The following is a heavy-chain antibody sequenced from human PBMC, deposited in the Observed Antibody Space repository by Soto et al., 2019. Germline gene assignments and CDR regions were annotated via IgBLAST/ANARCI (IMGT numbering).Heavy chain of an antibody. D-gene: IGHD6-19*01. CDR1: GYTFYSYG. CDR3: ARVHSSDWYVIDY. Sequence: ASVKVSCKASGYTFYSYGISWVRQAPGQGLEWMGWISAYNDKINYAQNFQGRVTVTADTFTTTAYMELRSLRSDDTAVYYCARVHSSDWYVIDYWGQGTLVTVSS. J-gene: IGHJ4*02. V-gene: IGHV1-18*04. CDR2: ISAYNDKI.